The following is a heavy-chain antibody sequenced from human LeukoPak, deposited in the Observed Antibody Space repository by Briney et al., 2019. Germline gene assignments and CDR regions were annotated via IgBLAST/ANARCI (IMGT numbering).Heavy chain of an antibody. CDR2: INHSGST. D-gene: IGHD3-3*01. J-gene: IGHJ6*03. CDR1: GGSFSGYY. Sequence: SETLSLTCAVYGGSFSGYYWSWIRQPPGKGLEWIGEINHSGSTNYNPSLKSRVTMSVDTSKNQFSLKLSSVTAADTAVYYCARAPYDFWSGYPYYYYYYMDVWGKGTTVTVSS. CDR3: ARAPYDFWSGYPYYYYYYMDV. V-gene: IGHV4-34*01.